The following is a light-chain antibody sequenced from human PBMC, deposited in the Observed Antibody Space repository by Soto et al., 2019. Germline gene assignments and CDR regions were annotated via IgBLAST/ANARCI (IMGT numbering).Light chain of an antibody. CDR1: SSNVGGYNS. J-gene: IGLJ1*01. CDR3: SSFTSNMTNV. V-gene: IGLV2-14*03. Sequence: QSALTQPASVSGSPGESITISCTGTSSNVGGYNSVSWYQHHPGKAPKLILYDVCARPSGVSYRFSGSKSGNTGSLTISWLQAEDEDDYFCSSFTSNMTNVFGSGTKLTVL. CDR2: DVC.